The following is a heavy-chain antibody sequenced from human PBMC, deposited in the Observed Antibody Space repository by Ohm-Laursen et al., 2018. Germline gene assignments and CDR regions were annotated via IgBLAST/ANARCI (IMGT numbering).Heavy chain of an antibody. V-gene: IGHV4-38-2*01. CDR2: IHHGGST. CDR1: GYSIRSGYH. J-gene: IGHJ4*02. D-gene: IGHD6-13*01. Sequence: SETLSLTCAVSGYSIRSGYHWGWVRQPPGKGLEWVGCIHHGGSTHYKTSLKSRVPISANTSKNQFSLKLSCVTAADTAVYYCARIRGVVAAGTFDYWGQGTLVTVSS. CDR3: ARIRGVVAAGTFDY.